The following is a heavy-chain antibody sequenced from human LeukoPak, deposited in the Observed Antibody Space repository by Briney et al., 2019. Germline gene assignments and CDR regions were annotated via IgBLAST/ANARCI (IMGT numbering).Heavy chain of an antibody. CDR2: TNSGGTST. V-gene: IGHV3-23*01. CDR3: AKQSYARSLGE. D-gene: IGHD2-8*01. J-gene: IGHJ4*02. Sequence: GGSLRLSCAPSGFPFSDFSMSWARLAPGKGREWLSTTNSGGTSTYYAESVKCRFTISRDNSKNTLYRQMSSLRVEDTAVYYCAKQSYARSLGEGGPGALVSVSS. CDR1: GFPFSDFS.